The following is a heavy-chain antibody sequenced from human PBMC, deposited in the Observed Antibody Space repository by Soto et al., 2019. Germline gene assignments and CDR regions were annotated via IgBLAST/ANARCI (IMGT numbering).Heavy chain of an antibody. Sequence: GGPLRLSCAASGFTFSSYGMHWVRPAPGKGLEWVAVIWYDGSNKYYADSVKGRVTISRDNSKNTLYLQMKSLRAEDTGVYYCARESSVFLYYGYYRVLLWVQGRRVPISS. V-gene: IGHV3-33*01. CDR2: IWYDGSNK. D-gene: IGHD3-3*01. CDR1: GFTFSSYG. CDR3: ARESSVFLYYGYYRVLL. J-gene: IGHJ6*02.